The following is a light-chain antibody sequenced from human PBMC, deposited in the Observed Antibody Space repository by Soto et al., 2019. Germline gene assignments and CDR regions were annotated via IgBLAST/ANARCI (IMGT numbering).Light chain of an antibody. CDR1: QSVSSSY. CDR2: GAS. CDR3: QQFGSSLLI. Sequence: EIVLTQSPGTLSLSPGERATLSCRASQSVSSSYLAWYQQKPGQAPRLLIYGASSRATGIPGRFGGSGSGTDFTLTIRRLEHEDFEVYYCQQFGSSLLIFGGGTKVDTK. V-gene: IGKV3-20*01. J-gene: IGKJ4*01.